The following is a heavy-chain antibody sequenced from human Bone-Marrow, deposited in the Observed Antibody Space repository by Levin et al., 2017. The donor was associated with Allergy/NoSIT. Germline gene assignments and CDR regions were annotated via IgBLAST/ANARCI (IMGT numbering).Heavy chain of an antibody. D-gene: IGHD5-18*01. J-gene: IGHJ4*02. V-gene: IGHV3-30-3*01. CDR2: ISYDGSNK. CDR3: ARDDTRSFDY. Sequence: GGSLRLSCAASGFTFSSYAVHWVRQAPGKGLEWVAVISYDGSNKYYADSVKGRFTISRDNSKNTLYLQMNSLRAEDTAVYYCARDDTRSFDYWGQGTLVTVSS. CDR1: GFTFSSYA.